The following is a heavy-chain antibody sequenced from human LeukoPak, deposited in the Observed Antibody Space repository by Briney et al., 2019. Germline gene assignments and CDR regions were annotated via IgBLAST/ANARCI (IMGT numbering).Heavy chain of an antibody. D-gene: IGHD2-15*01. CDR3: ARDTMLYCSGGSCYSRRGDWFDP. CDR1: GYTFTGYY. J-gene: IGHJ5*02. V-gene: IGHV1-2*02. CDR2: INPNSGGT. Sequence: ASVKVSCKASGYTFTGYYMHWVRQAPGQGLEWMGWINPNSGGTNYAQKFQGRVTMTRDTSISTAYMELSRLRSDDTAVYFCARDTMLYCSGGSCYSRRGDWFDPWGQGTLVTVSS.